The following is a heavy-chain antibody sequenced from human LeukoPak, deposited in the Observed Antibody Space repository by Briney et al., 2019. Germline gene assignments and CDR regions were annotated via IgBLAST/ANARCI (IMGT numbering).Heavy chain of an antibody. CDR2: IYYSGST. Sequence: SETLSLTCTVSGGFISSSSYYWGWIRQPPGKGLEWIGSIYYSGSTYYNPSLKSRVTISVDTSKNQFSLKLSSVTAADTAVYYCAREGDYSNYPWFDPWGQGTLVTVSS. D-gene: IGHD4-11*01. V-gene: IGHV4-39*07. J-gene: IGHJ5*02. CDR1: GGFISSSSYY. CDR3: AREGDYSNYPWFDP.